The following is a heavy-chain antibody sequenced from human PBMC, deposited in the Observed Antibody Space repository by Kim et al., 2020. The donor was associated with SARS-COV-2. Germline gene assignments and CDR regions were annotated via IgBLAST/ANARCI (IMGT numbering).Heavy chain of an antibody. CDR3: ARLSGYCSSTSCYVGPYN. CDR1: GGSISSFF. J-gene: IGHJ5*01. D-gene: IGHD2-2*01. CDR2: FYYSGSS. V-gene: IGHV4-59*08. Sequence: SETLSLTCTVSGGSISSFFWSWIRQPPGKGLEWIGYFYYSGSSNYNPSLKSRVTISVDTSKNQFSLRLSSVTAADTAVYYCARLSGYCSSTSCYVGPYN.